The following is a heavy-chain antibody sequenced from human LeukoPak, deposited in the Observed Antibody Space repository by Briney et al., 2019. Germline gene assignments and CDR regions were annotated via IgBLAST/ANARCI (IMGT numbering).Heavy chain of an antibody. V-gene: IGHV3-48*03. CDR1: GFTFSSYE. D-gene: IGHD1-1*01. Sequence: PGGSLRLSCAASGFTFSSYEMNWVRQAPGKGREWVSYISSSGSTIYYADSVKGRFTISRDNAKNSLYLQMNSLRVEDTAVYYCARSAGTWFDPWGQGTLVTVSS. CDR2: ISSSGSTI. CDR3: ARSAGTWFDP. J-gene: IGHJ5*02.